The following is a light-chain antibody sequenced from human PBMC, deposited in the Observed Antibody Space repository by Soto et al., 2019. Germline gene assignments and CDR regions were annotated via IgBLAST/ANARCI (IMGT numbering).Light chain of an antibody. V-gene: IGKV3-20*01. CDR1: QSVSSSY. CDR3: QQYGNSPPNT. Sequence: EIVLTQSPGTLSLSPGERATLSCRASQSVSSSYLAWYQQKPGQAPRLLIYGASSRATGIPDRFSGSVSGTDFTLTISRLEPEDFAVYFCQQYGNSPPNTFGQGTKVEIK. CDR2: GAS. J-gene: IGKJ2*01.